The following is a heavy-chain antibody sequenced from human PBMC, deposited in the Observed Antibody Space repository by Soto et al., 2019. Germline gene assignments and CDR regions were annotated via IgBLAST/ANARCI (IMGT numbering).Heavy chain of an antibody. V-gene: IGHV5-51*01. CDR3: ARITGVDVPRLELGY. Sequence: GESLKISCKGSGYSFTSYWIGWVRQMPGKGLEWMGIIYPGDSDTRYSPSFQGQVTISADKSISTAYLQWSSLKASDTAMYYCARITGVDVPRLELGYWGQGTLVTVSS. J-gene: IGHJ4*02. D-gene: IGHD1-7*01. CDR1: GYSFTSYW. CDR2: IYPGDSDT.